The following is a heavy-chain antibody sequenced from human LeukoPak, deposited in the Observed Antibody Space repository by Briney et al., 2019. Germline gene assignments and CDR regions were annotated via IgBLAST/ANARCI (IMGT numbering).Heavy chain of an antibody. CDR3: AKRAVAGTLHYFDY. CDR2: ISYDGSNK. V-gene: IGHV3-30*18. J-gene: IGHJ4*02. D-gene: IGHD6-19*01. Sequence: GGSLRLSCAASGFTFSSYGMHWVRQAPGKGLEWVAVISYDGSNKYYADSVKGRFTISRDNSKNTLYLQMNSLRAEDTAVYYSAKRAVAGTLHYFDYWGQGTLITVSS. CDR1: GFTFSSYG.